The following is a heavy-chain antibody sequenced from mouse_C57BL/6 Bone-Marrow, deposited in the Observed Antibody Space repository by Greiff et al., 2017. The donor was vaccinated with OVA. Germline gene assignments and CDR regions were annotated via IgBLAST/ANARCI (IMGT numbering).Heavy chain of an antibody. D-gene: IGHD2-5*01. V-gene: IGHV1-15*01. CDR2: IDPETGGT. J-gene: IGHJ4*01. CDR1: GYTFTDYE. Sequence: VKVMEYGAELVRPGASVTLSCKASGYTFTDYEMHWVKQTPVHGLEWIGAIDPETGGTAYNQKFKGKAILTADKSSSTAYMELRSLTSEDSAVYYCTRGYSNYYAMDYWGQGTSVTVSS. CDR3: TRGYSNYYAMDY.